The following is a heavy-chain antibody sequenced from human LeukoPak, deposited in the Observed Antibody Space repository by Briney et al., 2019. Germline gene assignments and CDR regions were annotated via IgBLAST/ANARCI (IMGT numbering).Heavy chain of an antibody. J-gene: IGHJ4*02. V-gene: IGHV3-30*04. CDR3: VAAQDMGVHPEF. Sequence: QPGGSLRLSCAASGFTFSLYTMHWVRQAPGKGLEWVAVVSYDGKNQYYADSVKGRLTISKDNSKNTFYLQFNTLTTDDTAVYYCVAAQDMGVHPEFWGRGTLVTVSS. CDR2: VSYDGKNQ. CDR1: GFTFSLYT. D-gene: IGHD2-8*01.